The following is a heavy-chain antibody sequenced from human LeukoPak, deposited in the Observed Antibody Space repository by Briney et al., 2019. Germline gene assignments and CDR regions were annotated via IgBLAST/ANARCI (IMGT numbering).Heavy chain of an antibody. Sequence: GGSLRLSCAAPGFAVSSKYMNWVRQAPGKGLEWVTVIYLDGRADYADSVKGRFTISSDNSKNTVYLQMNSLKDEDTAVYYCARDAETSLANWGQGTLVTVSP. CDR2: IYLDGRA. V-gene: IGHV3-66*01. CDR1: GFAVSSKY. CDR3: ARDAETSLAN. J-gene: IGHJ4*02. D-gene: IGHD5-24*01.